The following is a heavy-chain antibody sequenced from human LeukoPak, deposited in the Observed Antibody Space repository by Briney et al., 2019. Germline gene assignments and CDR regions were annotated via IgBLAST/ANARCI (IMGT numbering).Heavy chain of an antibody. CDR3: ARVSGWPFTYYYDSSGYLDY. CDR1: GFIFSDHY. D-gene: IGHD3-22*01. V-gene: IGHV3-7*01. J-gene: IGHJ4*02. Sequence: GGSLRLSCAASGFIFSDHYMDWVRQAPGKGLEWVANIKQDGSEKYYVDSVKGRFTISRDNAKNSLYLQMNSLRAEDTAVYCCARVSGWPFTYYYDSSGYLDYWGQGTLVTVSS. CDR2: IKQDGSEK.